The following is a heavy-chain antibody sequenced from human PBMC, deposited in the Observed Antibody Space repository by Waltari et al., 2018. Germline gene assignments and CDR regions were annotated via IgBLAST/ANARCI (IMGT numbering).Heavy chain of an antibody. CDR1: GYSISSGYY. CDR2: IYHSGST. CDR3: ARERGNWSGYTPTDY. Sequence: QVQLQESGPGLVKPSETLSLTCAVSGYSISSGYYWGWIRQPPGKGLEWIGSIYHSGSTYYNPSLKSRVTISVDTSKNQFSLKLSSVTAADTAVYYCARERGNWSGYTPTDYWGQGTLVTVSS. J-gene: IGHJ4*02. D-gene: IGHD3-3*01. V-gene: IGHV4-38-2*02.